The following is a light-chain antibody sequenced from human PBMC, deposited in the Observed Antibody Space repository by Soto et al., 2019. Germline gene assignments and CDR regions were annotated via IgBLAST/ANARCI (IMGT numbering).Light chain of an antibody. J-gene: IGLJ2*01. CDR3: SSYTTTSTVV. CDR2: DVT. Sequence: QSALTQPASVSGSPGQSITISCTGTSSDVGTYDYVSWYQQHPGKAPKVMIYDVTNRPSGVSNRFSGSKSGNTASLTISGLQAEYEADYYCSSYTTTSTVVFGGGTKLTVL. CDR1: SSDVGTYDY. V-gene: IGLV2-14*03.